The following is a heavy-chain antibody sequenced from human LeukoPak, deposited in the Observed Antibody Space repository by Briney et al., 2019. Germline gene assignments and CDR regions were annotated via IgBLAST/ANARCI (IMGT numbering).Heavy chain of an antibody. CDR3: ARLTSGWYVGH. Sequence: SETLSLTCTVSGGSISGYYWSWIRQPPGNGLEWIGYIYYSGSTYYNPSLKSRVIMSVDTSNNQFSLKVSSVTAADTAVYYCARLTSGWYVGHWGQGTLVTVSS. J-gene: IGHJ4*02. CDR1: GGSISGYY. CDR2: IYYSGST. V-gene: IGHV4-59*01. D-gene: IGHD6-19*01.